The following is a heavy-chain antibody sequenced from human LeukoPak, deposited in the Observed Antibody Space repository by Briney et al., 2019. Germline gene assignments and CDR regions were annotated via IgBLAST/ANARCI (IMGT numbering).Heavy chain of an antibody. CDR2: ISSSSSYI. Sequence: PGGSLRLSCAASGFTFSSYSMNWVRQAPGKGLEWVSSISSSSSYIYYADSVKGRFTFSRDNAKNSLYLRMNSVRAEDTPVYYSASAKVVPASSFYYLDYWGQGTLVTVSS. V-gene: IGHV3-21*01. J-gene: IGHJ4*02. D-gene: IGHD2-2*01. CDR1: GFTFSSYS. CDR3: ASAKVVPASSFYYLDY.